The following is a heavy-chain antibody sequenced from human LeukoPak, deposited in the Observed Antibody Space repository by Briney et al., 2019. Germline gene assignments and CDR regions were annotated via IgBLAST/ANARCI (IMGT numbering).Heavy chain of an antibody. Sequence: GPLRLSCAASGFTFSSYWMHWVRQAPGKGLEWVSAISGSAGTTYYADSVKGRFTISRVNSKNTLYLQMNSLRAEDTAVYYCARESGHTYDYCDYWGHGTLVTVSS. CDR1: GFTFSSYW. V-gene: IGHV3-23*01. CDR2: ISGSAGTT. CDR3: ARESGHTYDYCDY. D-gene: IGHD5-18*01. J-gene: IGHJ4*01.